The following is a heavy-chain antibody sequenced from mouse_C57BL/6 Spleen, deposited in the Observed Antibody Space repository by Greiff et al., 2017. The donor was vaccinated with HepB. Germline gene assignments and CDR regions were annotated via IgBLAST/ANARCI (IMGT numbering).Heavy chain of an antibody. D-gene: IGHD1-1*01. J-gene: IGHJ2*01. Sequence: VQLQQPGAELVKPGASVKLSCKASGYTFTSYWMHWVKQRPGQGLEWIGMIHPNSGSTNYNEKFKSKATLTVDKSSSTAYMQLSSLTSEDSAVYYCARRGAVVAPFDYWGQGTTLTVSS. CDR2: IHPNSGST. CDR3: ARRGAVVAPFDY. V-gene: IGHV1-64*01. CDR1: GYTFTSYW.